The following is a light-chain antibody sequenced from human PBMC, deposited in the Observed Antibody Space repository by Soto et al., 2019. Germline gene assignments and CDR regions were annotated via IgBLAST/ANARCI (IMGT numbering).Light chain of an antibody. CDR1: SSDVGSYYP. CDR3: CSYAGDTTFFV. V-gene: IGLV2-23*02. Sequence: QLVLTQPASMSGSPGQSITISCTGTSSDVGSYYPVSWFQQHPGKAPKLIIYEVNKRPSGVSDRFSGSKSGNTASLTISGLQAADEAEYYCCSYAGDTTFFVFGTGTKVTVL. J-gene: IGLJ1*01. CDR2: EVN.